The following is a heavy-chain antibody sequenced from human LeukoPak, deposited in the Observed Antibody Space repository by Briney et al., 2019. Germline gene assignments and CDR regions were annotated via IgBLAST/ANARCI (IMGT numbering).Heavy chain of an antibody. CDR3: ARETAYCSGGSCSTHGWFDP. CDR1: GGSISSYY. J-gene: IGHJ5*02. Sequence: SETLSLTCTVSGGSISSYYWSWIRQPPGKGLEWIGYIYYSGSTYYNPSLKSRVTISVGTSKNQFSLKLSSVTAADTAVYYCARETAYCSGGSCSTHGWFDPWGQGTLVTVSS. CDR2: IYYSGST. V-gene: IGHV4-30-4*08. D-gene: IGHD2-15*01.